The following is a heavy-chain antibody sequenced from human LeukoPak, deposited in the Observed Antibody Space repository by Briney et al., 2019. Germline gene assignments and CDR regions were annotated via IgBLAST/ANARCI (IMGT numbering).Heavy chain of an antibody. D-gene: IGHD6-19*01. CDR2: IYPGDSDT. V-gene: IGHV5-51*01. CDR3: ARGVAVAGTTQLPFDY. Sequence: GESLKISCKGSGYSFTSYWIGWVRQMPGKGLGWMGIIYPGDSDTRYSPSFQGQVTISADKSISTAYLQWSSLKASDTAMYYCARGVAVAGTTQLPFDYWGQGTLVTVSS. J-gene: IGHJ4*02. CDR1: GYSFTSYW.